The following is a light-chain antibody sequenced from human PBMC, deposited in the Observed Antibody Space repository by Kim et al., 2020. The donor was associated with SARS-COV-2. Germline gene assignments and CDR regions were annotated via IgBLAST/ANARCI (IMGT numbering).Light chain of an antibody. V-gene: IGKV3-15*01. CDR1: QSVTSN. CDR2: AAS. J-gene: IGKJ1*01. Sequence: EIVMTQSPATLSVSPGESATLSCRASQSVTSNLAWYQQRPGQAPRLLIYAASTRATGIPARFSGSGSGTEFTLTISSLQSEDFAIYYCQYYNHWSTFGPGTKVDIK. CDR3: QYYNHWST.